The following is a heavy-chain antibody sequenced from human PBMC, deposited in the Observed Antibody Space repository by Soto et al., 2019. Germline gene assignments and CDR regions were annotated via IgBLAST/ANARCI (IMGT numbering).Heavy chain of an antibody. CDR3: TTYYDSSGYYSYYGMEV. J-gene: IGHJ6*02. CDR2: IKSKTDGGTT. Sequence: AGGSLRLSCAASGFTFSNAWMSWVRQAPGKGLEWVGRIKSKTDGGTTDYAAPVKGRFTISRDDSKNTLYLQMNSLKTEDTAVYYCTTYYDSSGYYSYYGMEVWGQGTTVTVSS. CDR1: GFTFSNAW. V-gene: IGHV3-15*01. D-gene: IGHD3-22*01.